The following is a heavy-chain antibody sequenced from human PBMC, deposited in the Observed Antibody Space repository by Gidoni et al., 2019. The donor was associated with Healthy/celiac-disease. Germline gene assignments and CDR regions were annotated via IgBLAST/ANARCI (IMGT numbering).Heavy chain of an antibody. Sequence: EVQLVESGGGLVQPGGSLRLSCAASGCPFSSYWMRWVRQAPGKGLECVANIKQDGSEKYYVDSGKGRFTISRDNAKNSRYLQMNSLRAEDTAVYYCARDTPWFGEFGFDPWGQGTLVTVSS. CDR1: GCPFSSYW. J-gene: IGHJ5*02. D-gene: IGHD3-10*01. V-gene: IGHV3-7*01. CDR3: ARDTPWFGEFGFDP. CDR2: IKQDGSEK.